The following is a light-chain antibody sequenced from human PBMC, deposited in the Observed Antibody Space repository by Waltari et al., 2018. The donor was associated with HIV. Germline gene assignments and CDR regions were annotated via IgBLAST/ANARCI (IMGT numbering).Light chain of an antibody. Sequence: EIAMTKYPDSLPVSPGERVSVNCTYSRGPSYSSTKKFYLGWYQQKSGQSPKLLLRWASIRAPGVPDRLSGGGSGTHFTLTITTLQAEDVAVYYCQQDFSSPWTFGQGTTVEVK. CDR2: WAS. CDR3: QQDFSSPWT. CDR1: RGPSYSSTKKFY. V-gene: IGKV4-1*01. J-gene: IGKJ1*01.